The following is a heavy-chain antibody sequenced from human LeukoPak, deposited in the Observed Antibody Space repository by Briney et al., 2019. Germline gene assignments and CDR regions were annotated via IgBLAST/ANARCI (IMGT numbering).Heavy chain of an antibody. V-gene: IGHV3-7*01. CDR3: ARDYVWGSSESDY. Sequence: PGRSLRLSCAASGFTFSSYAMHWVRQTPGKGLEWVGNINQDGSEKYYLDSVRGRFTISRDNAKNSLYLQMNSLRVEDTAIYYCARDYVWGSSESDYWGQGTLVTVSS. D-gene: IGHD7-27*01. J-gene: IGHJ4*02. CDR1: GFTFSSYA. CDR2: INQDGSEK.